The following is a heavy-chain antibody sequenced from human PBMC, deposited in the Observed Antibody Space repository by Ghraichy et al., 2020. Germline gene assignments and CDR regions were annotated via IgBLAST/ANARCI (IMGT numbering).Heavy chain of an antibody. CDR3: ARDASYYYDSSGYYSGNWFDP. CDR2: IYYSGST. Sequence: SETLSLTCTVSGGSISSYYWSWIRQPPGKGLEWIGYIYYSGSTNYNPSLKSRVTISVDTSKNQFSLKLSSVTAADTAVYYCARDASYYYDSSGYYSGNWFDPWGQGTLVTVSS. CDR1: GGSISSYY. V-gene: IGHV4-59*01. J-gene: IGHJ5*02. D-gene: IGHD3-22*01.